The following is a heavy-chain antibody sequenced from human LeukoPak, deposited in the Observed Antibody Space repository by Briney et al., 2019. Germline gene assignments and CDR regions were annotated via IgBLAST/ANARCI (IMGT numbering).Heavy chain of an antibody. CDR1: GGSISSGGYY. D-gene: IGHD3/OR15-3a*01. V-gene: IGHV4-31*03. CDR2: IYYSGST. J-gene: IGHJ1*01. Sequence: SETLSLTCTVSGGSISSGGYYWGSVRQHPGKGLEWIGYIYYSGSTYYNPSLKGRVTISVDTSKNQFSLKLSSVAAADAAVYYCASGLPREYFQHWGQGTLVTVSS. CDR3: ASGLPREYFQH.